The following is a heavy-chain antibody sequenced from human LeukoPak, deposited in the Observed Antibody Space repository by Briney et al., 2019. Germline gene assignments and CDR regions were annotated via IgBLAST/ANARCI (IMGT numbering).Heavy chain of an antibody. CDR2: IYYSGST. CDR3: ARHGVYSGSYYSLGYFDY. Sequence: PSETLSLTCTVSGGSISSGDYYWSWIRQPPGKGLEWIGYIYYSGSTNYNPSLKSRVTISVDTSKNQFSLKLSSVTAADTAVYYCARHGVYSGSYYSLGYFDYWGQGTLVTVSS. D-gene: IGHD1-26*01. J-gene: IGHJ4*02. CDR1: GGSISSGDYY. V-gene: IGHV4-30-4*01.